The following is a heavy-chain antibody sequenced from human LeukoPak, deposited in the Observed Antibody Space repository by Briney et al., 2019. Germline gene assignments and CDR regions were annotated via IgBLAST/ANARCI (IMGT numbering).Heavy chain of an antibody. CDR2: INPNSGGT. J-gene: IGHJ3*02. D-gene: IGHD6-6*01. Sequence: ASVKVSCKASGYTFTGYYMHWVRQAPGQGLEWMGWINPNSGGTNYAQKFQGRVTMTRDTSISTAYMELSRLRSDDTAVYYRARGKGDEYSSSSYAFDIWGQGTMVTVSS. V-gene: IGHV1-2*02. CDR1: GYTFTGYY. CDR3: ARGKGDEYSSSSYAFDI.